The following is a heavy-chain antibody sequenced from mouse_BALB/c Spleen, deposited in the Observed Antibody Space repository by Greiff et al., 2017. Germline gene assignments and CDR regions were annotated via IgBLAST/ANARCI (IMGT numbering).Heavy chain of an antibody. Sequence: EVKLQESGGGLVQPGGSRKLSSAASGFTFSSFGMHWVRQAPEKGLEWVAYISSGSSTIYYADTVKGRFTISRDNPKNTLFLQMTSLRSEDTAMYYCARSGITTAPFAYWGQGTLVTVSA. CDR2: ISSGSSTI. CDR1: GFTFSSFG. J-gene: IGHJ3*01. D-gene: IGHD1-2*01. V-gene: IGHV5-17*02. CDR3: ARSGITTAPFAY.